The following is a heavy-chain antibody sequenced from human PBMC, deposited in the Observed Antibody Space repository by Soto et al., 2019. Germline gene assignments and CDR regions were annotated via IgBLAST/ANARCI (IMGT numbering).Heavy chain of an antibody. CDR2: INAGNGNT. J-gene: IGHJ5*02. V-gene: IGHV1-3*01. Sequence: ASVKLSCKASGYTCTSYAMHWVRQAPGQRLEWMGWINAGNGNTKYSQKFQGRVTITRDTSASTAYMELSSLRSDDTAVYYCARFGPDSSGYYPWGQGTLVTVSS. CDR3: ARFGPDSSGYYP. CDR1: GYTCTSYA. D-gene: IGHD3-22*01.